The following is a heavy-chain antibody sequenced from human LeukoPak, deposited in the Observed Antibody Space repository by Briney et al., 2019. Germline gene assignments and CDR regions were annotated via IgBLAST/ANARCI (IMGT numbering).Heavy chain of an antibody. CDR3: ARHPVDTTMALLDY. CDR1: GFTFSSYA. Sequence: GGSLRLSCTASGFTFSSYAMHWVRQAPGKGLEWVAVISYDGSNKYYADSVKGRFTISRDNSKNTLYLQMNSLRAEDTAVYYCARHPVDTTMALLDYWGQGTLVTVSS. CDR2: ISYDGSNK. J-gene: IGHJ4*02. D-gene: IGHD5-18*01. V-gene: IGHV3-30*14.